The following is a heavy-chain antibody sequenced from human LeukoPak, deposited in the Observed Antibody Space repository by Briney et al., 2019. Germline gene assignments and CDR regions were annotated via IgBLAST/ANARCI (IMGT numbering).Heavy chain of an antibody. V-gene: IGHV1-24*01. Sequence: ASVKVPCKVSGYTLTELSMHWVRQAPGKGLEWMGGFDPEDGETIYAQKFQGRVTMTEDTSTDTAYMELSSLRSEDTAVYYCATEYQLLYGYYYYGMDVWGQGTTVTVSS. D-gene: IGHD2-2*02. J-gene: IGHJ6*02. CDR1: GYTLTELS. CDR3: ATEYQLLYGYYYYGMDV. CDR2: FDPEDGET.